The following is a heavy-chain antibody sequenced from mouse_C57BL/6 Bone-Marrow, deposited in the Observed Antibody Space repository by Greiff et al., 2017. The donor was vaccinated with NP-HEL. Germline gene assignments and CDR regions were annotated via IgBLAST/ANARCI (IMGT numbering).Heavy chain of an antibody. CDR2: IWTGGGT. Sequence: QVQLQQSGPGLVAPSQSLSITCTVSGFSLTSYAISWVRQPPGKGLEWLGVIWTGGGTNYNSALKSRLSISKDNSKSQVFLKMNSLQTDDTARYYCASIYYGNLYSMDYWGQGTSVTVSS. V-gene: IGHV2-9-1*01. J-gene: IGHJ4*01. D-gene: IGHD2-1*01. CDR3: ASIYYGNLYSMDY. CDR1: GFSLTSYA.